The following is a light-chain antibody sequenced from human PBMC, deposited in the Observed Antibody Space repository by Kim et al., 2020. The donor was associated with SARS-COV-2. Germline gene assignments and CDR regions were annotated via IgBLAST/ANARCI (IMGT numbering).Light chain of an antibody. J-gene: IGLJ3*02. CDR2: EDN. CDR3: QSYDSSNHWV. V-gene: IGLV6-57*02. Sequence: KTVTMSCTGSSGSIASNYVQWYQQRPGSAPTTVIYEDNQRPSGVPDRFSGSIDSSSNSASLTISGLKTEDEADYYWQSYDSSNHWVFGGGTQLTVL. CDR1: SGSIASNY.